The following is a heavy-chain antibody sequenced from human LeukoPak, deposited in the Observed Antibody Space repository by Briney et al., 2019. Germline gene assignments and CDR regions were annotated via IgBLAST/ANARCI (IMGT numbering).Heavy chain of an antibody. Sequence: SETLSLTCTVSGGSINNYYWYWMWQPPGKGLELIAYSYYSGNANYNPSLESRVTISVDTSMNQFSLKLTSVTAADTAVYYCAKGGPEASAGLSWFDPWGQGTLVTVSS. CDR3: AKGGPEASAGLSWFDP. J-gene: IGHJ5*02. V-gene: IGHV4-59*01. CDR2: SYYSGNA. D-gene: IGHD1-14*01. CDR1: GGSINNYY.